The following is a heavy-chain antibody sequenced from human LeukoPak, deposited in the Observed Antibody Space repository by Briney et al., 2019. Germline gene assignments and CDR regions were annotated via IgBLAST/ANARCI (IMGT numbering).Heavy chain of an antibody. J-gene: IGHJ4*02. CDR2: LHRDGTT. Sequence: GGSLRLSCAASGFTVSTNYMSWVRLAPGKGLEWVSLLHRDGTTHYAESVKGRFTISTDNSKNTLYLQMNSPRVEDTAVYYCAGRRKEAAAYDHWGQGTLVTVSS. CDR3: AGRRKEAAAYDH. CDR1: GFTVSTNY. V-gene: IGHV3-66*01. D-gene: IGHD6-13*01.